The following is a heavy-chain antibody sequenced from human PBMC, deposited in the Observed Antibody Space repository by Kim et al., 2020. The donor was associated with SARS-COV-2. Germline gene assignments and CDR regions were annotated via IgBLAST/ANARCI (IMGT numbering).Heavy chain of an antibody. CDR3: ARMTSSGSGGVDYAFDI. CDR1: GGSISSGGYY. Sequence: SETLSLTCTVSGGSISSGGYYWSWIRQHPGKGLEWIGYIYYSGSTYYNPSLKSRVTISVDTSKNQFSLKLSSVTAADTAVYYCARMTSSGSGGVDYAFDIWGQGTMVTVSS. V-gene: IGHV4-31*03. CDR2: IYYSGST. D-gene: IGHD3-10*01. J-gene: IGHJ3*02.